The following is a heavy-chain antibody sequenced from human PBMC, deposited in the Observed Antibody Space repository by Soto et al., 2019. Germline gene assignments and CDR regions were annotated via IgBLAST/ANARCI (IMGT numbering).Heavy chain of an antibody. J-gene: IGHJ4*02. D-gene: IGHD4-17*01. V-gene: IGHV4-4*07. CDR3: ARATRDYGDYGYFDS. CDR2: IYSSGST. Sequence: PXGTLSLTATVSGGSISNYYWSWIRQPSGKGLEWIGRIYSSGSTNYNPSLKSRVTMSVDTSKNQFSLKLTSVTAADTAVYFCARATRDYGDYGYFDSWGQGTLVTVSS. CDR1: GGSISNYY.